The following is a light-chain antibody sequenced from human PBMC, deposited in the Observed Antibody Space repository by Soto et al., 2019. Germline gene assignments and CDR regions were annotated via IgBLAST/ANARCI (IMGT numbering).Light chain of an antibody. CDR2: DVT. Sequence: QSALTQPRSVSGSPGQSVTISCTGTSSDVGAYDFVSWYQQHPGKAPQLMIYDVTKRPSGVPDRFSGSKSGNTASLTISGLQAEDEADYYCSSYTITSTYVFGTGTKVTVL. CDR3: SSYTITSTYV. J-gene: IGLJ1*01. CDR1: SSDVGAYDF. V-gene: IGLV2-11*01.